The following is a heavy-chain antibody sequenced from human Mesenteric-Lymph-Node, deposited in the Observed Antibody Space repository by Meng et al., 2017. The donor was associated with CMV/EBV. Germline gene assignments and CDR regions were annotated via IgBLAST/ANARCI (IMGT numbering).Heavy chain of an antibody. CDR1: GYSISSSNW. J-gene: IGHJ1*01. V-gene: IGHV4-28*05. CDR3: ARGGRTFPRITIFGVVPAEYFQH. D-gene: IGHD3-3*01. CDR2: IHYSGAI. Sequence: SETLSLTCAVSGYSISSSNWWGWIRQSPGKGLEWIGYIHYSGAIYYNPFLKSRVTMSVDTSENQVSLKLSSVIAADTAVYYCARGGRTFPRITIFGVVPAEYFQHWGQGTLVTVSS.